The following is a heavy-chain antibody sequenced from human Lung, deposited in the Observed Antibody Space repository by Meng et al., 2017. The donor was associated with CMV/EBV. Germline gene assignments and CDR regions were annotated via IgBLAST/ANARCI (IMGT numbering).Heavy chain of an antibody. CDR1: GFTFSSYW. CDR2: INSDGSST. V-gene: IGHV3-74*01. J-gene: IGHJ4*02. Sequence: GESXKISCAGSGFTFSSYWMHWVRQGPGKGLVWVSRINSDGSSTTYADSVKGRFTVSRDNAKNTLYLQMNSLRAEDTAVYYCAKDHMLSYFDYWGQGTLVTVSS. D-gene: IGHD2-8*01. CDR3: AKDHMLSYFDY.